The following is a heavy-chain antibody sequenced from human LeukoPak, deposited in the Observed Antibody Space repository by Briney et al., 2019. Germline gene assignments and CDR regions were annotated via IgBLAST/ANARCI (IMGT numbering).Heavy chain of an antibody. D-gene: IGHD1-26*01. CDR2: IYYSGST. J-gene: IGHJ5*02. CDR3: ARTSSWFDP. Sequence: SSETLSLTCTVSGGSISSYYWSWIRQPPGKGLEWIGYIYYSGSTNYNPSLKSRVTISVDTSKNQFSLKLSSVTAADTAVYYCARTSSWFDPWGQGTLVTVSS. V-gene: IGHV4-59*01. CDR1: GGSISSYY.